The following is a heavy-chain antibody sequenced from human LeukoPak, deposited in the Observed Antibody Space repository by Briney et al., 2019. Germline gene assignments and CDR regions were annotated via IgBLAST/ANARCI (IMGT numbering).Heavy chain of an antibody. Sequence: PGRSLRLSCAASGFTFSSYGMHWVRQAPGKGLEWVAVISYDGSNKYYADSVKGRFTISRDNSKNTLYLQMNSLRAEDTAVYYCAKDARTHHYYDSSGYDYWGQGTLVTVSS. V-gene: IGHV3-30*18. CDR3: AKDARTHHYYDSSGYDY. CDR1: GFTFSSYG. J-gene: IGHJ4*02. D-gene: IGHD3-22*01. CDR2: ISYDGSNK.